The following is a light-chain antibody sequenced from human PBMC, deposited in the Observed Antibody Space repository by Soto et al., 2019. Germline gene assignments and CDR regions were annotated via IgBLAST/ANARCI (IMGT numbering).Light chain of an antibody. Sequence: QSVLTQPASVSGSPGQSITISCTGTSNDVGAYNYVSWYQHHPDKAPKLMIYEGGLRPAVVSNRFSGSKSGNTASLTISGLQAEDEAVYFCSSYTTSSTVVFGGGTKLTVL. V-gene: IGLV2-14*01. CDR2: EGG. CDR1: SNDVGAYNY. J-gene: IGLJ2*01. CDR3: SSYTTSSTVV.